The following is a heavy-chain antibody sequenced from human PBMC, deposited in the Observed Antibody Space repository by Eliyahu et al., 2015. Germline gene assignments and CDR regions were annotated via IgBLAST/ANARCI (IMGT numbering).Heavy chain of an antibody. Sequence: QIQLVQSGPEVKKPGATVKVSCESSGFTFNXFGVXWVRQAPGQGLEWPGWISPPNGRSKTAPKLQGRFTLTTDAPANIAYMELRRLTSVDSALYFCARDVGTGYFDSWGQGTLVTVSS. CDR3: ARDVGTGYFDS. CDR2: ISPPNGRS. CDR1: GFTFNXFG. V-gene: IGHV1-18*01. D-gene: IGHD3/OR15-3a*01. J-gene: IGHJ4*02.